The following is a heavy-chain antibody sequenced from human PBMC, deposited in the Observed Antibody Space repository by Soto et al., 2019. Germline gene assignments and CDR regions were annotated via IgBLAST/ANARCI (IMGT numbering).Heavy chain of an antibody. CDR3: ARDGGKSYGSGTQD. D-gene: IGHD3-10*01. V-gene: IGHV3-21*01. J-gene: IGHJ4*02. CDR1: GFTFSSYS. CDR2: ISSSSSYI. Sequence: EVQLVESGGGPVKAGGSLRLSCAASGFTFSSYSMNWVRQAPGKGLEWVSSISSSSSYIYYADSVKGRFTISRNNAKNSLDLQTNSLRAEDTAVYYCARDGGKSYGSGTQDWGQGTLVTVSS.